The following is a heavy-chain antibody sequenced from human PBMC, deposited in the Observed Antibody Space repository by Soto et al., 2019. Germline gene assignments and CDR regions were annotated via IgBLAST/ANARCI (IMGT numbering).Heavy chain of an antibody. CDR1: GFTFSSYA. J-gene: IGHJ4*02. CDR3: ARRITMIVVVTQPFDY. CDR2: ISGSSGST. Sequence: PGGSLRLSCAASGFTFSSYAMSWVRQAPGKGLELVSAISGSSGSTYYADPVKGRFTISRDNSKNTLYLQMNSLRAEDTAVYYCARRITMIVVVTQPFDYWGQGTLVTVSS. V-gene: IGHV3-23*01. D-gene: IGHD3-22*01.